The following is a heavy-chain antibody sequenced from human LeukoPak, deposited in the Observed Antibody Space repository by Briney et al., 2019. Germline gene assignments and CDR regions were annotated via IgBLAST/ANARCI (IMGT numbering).Heavy chain of an antibody. CDR1: GGSISSSSYY. V-gene: IGHV3-11*01. Sequence: LSLTCTVSGGSISSSSYYWGWIRQPPGKGLEWVSYISSSGSTIYYADSVKGRFTISRDNAKNSLYLQMNSLRAEDTAVYYCARHNLGGSDILAQDAFDIWGQGTMVTVSS. CDR3: ARHNLGGSDILAQDAFDI. J-gene: IGHJ3*02. D-gene: IGHD3-9*01. CDR2: ISSSGSTI.